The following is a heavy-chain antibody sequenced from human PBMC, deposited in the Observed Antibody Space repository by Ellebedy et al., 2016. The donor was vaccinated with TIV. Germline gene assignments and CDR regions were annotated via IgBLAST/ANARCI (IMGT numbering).Heavy chain of an antibody. Sequence: PGGSLRLSCAASGFTFNNYWMHWVRQAPGKGLVWVSRINTDGSSTIYADSVKGRFTISRDNAENSLYLQMISLRPEDTAVYHCVKMAGWELPSTYLDYWGQGNLVTVSS. V-gene: IGHV3-74*01. CDR2: INTDGSST. CDR1: GFTFNNYW. J-gene: IGHJ4*02. D-gene: IGHD4-23*01. CDR3: VKMAGWELPSTYLDY.